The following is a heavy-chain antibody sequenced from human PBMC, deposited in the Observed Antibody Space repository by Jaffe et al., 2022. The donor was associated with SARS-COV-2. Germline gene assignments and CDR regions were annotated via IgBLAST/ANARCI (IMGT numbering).Heavy chain of an antibody. D-gene: IGHD4-17*01. CDR2: VSYDGRT. Sequence: QVLLQESGPRLVKPSETLSLTCSVSGRSIIGYYWSWIRQPPGKGLEGIGYVSYDGRTNYNPSLKSRLTISADTSKNQFSLNLTSVTAADTAVYYCARHANDFGDYVGYFDYWGQGALVTVSS. CDR3: ARHANDFGDYVGYFDY. J-gene: IGHJ4*02. CDR1: GRSIIGYY. V-gene: IGHV4-59*13.